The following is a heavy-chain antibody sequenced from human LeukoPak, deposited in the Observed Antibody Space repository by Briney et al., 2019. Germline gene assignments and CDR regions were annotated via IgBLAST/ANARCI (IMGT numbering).Heavy chain of an antibody. D-gene: IGHD3-3*01. CDR2: IYYSGST. V-gene: IGHV4-59*01. CDR1: GGSISSYY. CDR3: ARRSTIFGGYYYYMDV. J-gene: IGHJ6*03. Sequence: SETLSLTCTVSGGSISSYYWSWIRQPPGKGLEWIGYIYYSGSTNYNPSLKSRVTISVDTSKNQFSLKLSSVTAADTAVYYCARRSTIFGGYYYYMDVWGKGTTVTVSS.